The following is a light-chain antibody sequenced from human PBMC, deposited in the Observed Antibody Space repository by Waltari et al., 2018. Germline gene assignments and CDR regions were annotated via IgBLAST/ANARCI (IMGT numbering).Light chain of an antibody. J-gene: IGLJ1*01. CDR1: RSDGGGSNL. CDR2: EGV. CDR3: CSYAGGSTFV. V-gene: IGLV2-23*03. Sequence: QSALTQPASVSGSPGQSITISCTGHRSDGGGSNLASCYQQHPNKAPKLIIYEGVKRPLGVSNRFSGSKSGNTASLTISGLQAEDEADYYCCSYAGGSTFVFGTGTEVTVL.